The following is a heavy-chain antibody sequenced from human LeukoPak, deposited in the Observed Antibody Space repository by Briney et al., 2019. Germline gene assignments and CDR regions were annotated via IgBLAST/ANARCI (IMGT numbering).Heavy chain of an antibody. J-gene: IGHJ4*02. CDR1: GYIFTDYY. D-gene: IGHD4-17*01. CDR2: VDPQNGET. CDR3: ATDDYGDYWARF. Sequence: ASVKISCKASGYIFTDYYMHWFQQAPGKGLEWMGRVDPQNGETVYAENFQGRVTMTVDTSTDTAYMELTSLRSKDTAVYYCATDDYGDYWARFWGQGSLVTVSS. V-gene: IGHV1-69-2*01.